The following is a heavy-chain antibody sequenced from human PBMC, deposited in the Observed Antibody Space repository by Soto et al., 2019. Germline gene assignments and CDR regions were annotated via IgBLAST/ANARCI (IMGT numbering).Heavy chain of an antibody. CDR1: GYSFASYW. V-gene: IGHV5-51*01. CDR2: IYPGDSDT. J-gene: IGHJ3*02. Sequence: PGESLKISCKGSGYSFASYWIGWVRQMPGKGLEWMGIIYPGDSDTRYSPSFQGQVTISADKSISAAYLQWSGLKASDTAMYYCARPRDSSSWNAFDIWGQGTMVTVSS. CDR3: ARPRDSSSWNAFDI. D-gene: IGHD6-13*01.